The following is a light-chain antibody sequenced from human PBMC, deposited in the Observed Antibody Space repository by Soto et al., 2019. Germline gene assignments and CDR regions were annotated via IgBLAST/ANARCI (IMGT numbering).Light chain of an antibody. Sequence: ILMTQSTATVSVSPGGRATLSCRASQSVSNYLAWYQQKPGQPPRLLIYGASYRATGIPDRFTGSGSGTDFTLTISNLQPEDFAVYYCQQTYSSPRTFGQGAMVDI. CDR3: QQTYSSPRT. CDR2: GAS. CDR1: QSVSNY. V-gene: IGKV3D-15*01. J-gene: IGKJ1*01.